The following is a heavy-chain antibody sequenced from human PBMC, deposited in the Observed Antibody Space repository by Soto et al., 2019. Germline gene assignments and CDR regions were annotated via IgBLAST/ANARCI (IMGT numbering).Heavy chain of an antibody. D-gene: IGHD3-22*01. CDR2: IYYSGST. J-gene: IGHJ4*02. CDR1: GGSISSGGYY. CDR3: ASSXSRVVVITPSGNPKFDY. Sequence: SETLSLTCTASGGSISSGGYYWSWIRQHPGKGLEWIGYIYYSGSTYYNPSLKSRVTISVDTSKNQFSLKLSSVTAADTAVYYCASSXSRVVVITPSGNPKFDYWGRGTLVTVSS. V-gene: IGHV4-31*03.